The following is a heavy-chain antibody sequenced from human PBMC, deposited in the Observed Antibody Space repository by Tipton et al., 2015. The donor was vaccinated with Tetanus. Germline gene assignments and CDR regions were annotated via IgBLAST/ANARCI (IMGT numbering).Heavy chain of an antibody. D-gene: IGHD2-21*02. V-gene: IGHV6-1*01. CDR2: TYYRSKWYN. J-gene: IGHJ3*02. CDR3: AREGWIVVVTATDAFDI. CDR1: GDSVSSNSAA. Sequence: LVKPTQTLSLTCAISGDSVSSNSAAWNWIRQSPSRGLEWLGRTYYRSKWYNDYAVSVKSRITINPDTSKNQFSLQLNSVTPEDTAVYYCAREGWIVVVTATDAFDIWGQGTMVTVSS.